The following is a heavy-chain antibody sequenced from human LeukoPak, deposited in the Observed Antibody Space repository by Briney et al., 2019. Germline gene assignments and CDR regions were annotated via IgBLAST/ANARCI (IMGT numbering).Heavy chain of an antibody. CDR2: IKQDGSEK. Sequence: GGSLRLSCAASGFTFSSYWMSWVRQAPGKGLEWVANIKQDGSEKYYVDYVKGRFTISRDNAKNSLYLQMNSLRAEDTAVYYCARVLSIAAAGTSSYFDYWGQGTLVTVSS. V-gene: IGHV3-7*01. CDR3: ARVLSIAAAGTSSYFDY. CDR1: GFTFSSYW. J-gene: IGHJ4*02. D-gene: IGHD6-13*01.